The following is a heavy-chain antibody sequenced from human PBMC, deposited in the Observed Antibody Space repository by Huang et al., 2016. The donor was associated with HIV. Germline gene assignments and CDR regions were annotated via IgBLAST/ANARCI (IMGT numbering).Heavy chain of an antibody. J-gene: IGHJ4*02. D-gene: IGHD3-22*01. V-gene: IGHV5-51*01. Sequence: EVQLVQSGAEVKKPGESLKISCKGSGYSFTSYWIAWVRQMPGKGLEWMGIIDPSDSDTRYSPSFQGQVTISADKSIRTAYLQGSSLKASDTAMYYCARLHRGEYDMDGSGLDYWGQGTLVTVSS. CDR2: IDPSDSDT. CDR3: ARLHRGEYDMDGSGLDY. CDR1: GYSFTSYW.